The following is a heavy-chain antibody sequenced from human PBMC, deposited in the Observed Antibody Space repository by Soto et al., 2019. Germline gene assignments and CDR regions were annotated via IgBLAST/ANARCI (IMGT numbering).Heavy chain of an antibody. Sequence: DVQVLESGGGLVQPGGSLRLSCVASGYIFSDYSMAWVRQTPEKGLAWISGMSIGYEKTFYRDSVQGRFTVARDSSKNTVDLQMHSLRVEDTAVYYCVRWSGDGDLWGQGTLVTVSS. CDR2: MSIGYEKT. CDR1: GYIFSDYS. V-gene: IGHV3-23*01. D-gene: IGHD3-10*01. J-gene: IGHJ4*02. CDR3: VRWSGDGDL.